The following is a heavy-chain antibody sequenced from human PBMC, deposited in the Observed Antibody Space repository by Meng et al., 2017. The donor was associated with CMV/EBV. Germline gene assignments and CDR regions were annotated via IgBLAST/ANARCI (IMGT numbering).Heavy chain of an antibody. Sequence: SETLSLTCTVSGGSISSYYWNWIRQPPGKGLEWIGYIYYSGSTNYNPSLKSRVTISVDTSKNQFTLKLSSVTAADTAVYYCARGDCSSTSCYTNYYYYGMDVWGQGTTVTVSS. CDR2: IYYSGST. CDR3: ARGDCSSTSCYTNYYYYGMDV. J-gene: IGHJ6*02. D-gene: IGHD2-2*02. V-gene: IGHV4-59*08. CDR1: GGSISSYY.